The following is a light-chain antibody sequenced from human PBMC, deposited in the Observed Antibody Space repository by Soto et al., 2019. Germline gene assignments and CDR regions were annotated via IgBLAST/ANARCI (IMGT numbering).Light chain of an antibody. CDR3: RSYTSISTLV. V-gene: IGLV2-14*01. Sequence: QSALTQPASVSGSPGQSITISCAGTSSDVGGYNYVSWYQQHPGKAPKLMIYDGSNRPSGVSNRFSGSKSGNTASLTISGLQGEDEADYYCRSYTSISTLVFGGGTKLTVL. J-gene: IGLJ2*01. CDR2: DGS. CDR1: SSDVGGYNY.